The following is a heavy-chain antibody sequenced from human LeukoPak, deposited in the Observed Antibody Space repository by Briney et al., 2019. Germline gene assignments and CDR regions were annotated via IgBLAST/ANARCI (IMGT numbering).Heavy chain of an antibody. D-gene: IGHD3-10*01. CDR3: ARNMVRGVIIPTIFDY. CDR1: GYTFTGYY. V-gene: IGHV1-2*02. CDR2: TNPNSGDT. Sequence: ASVKVSCKASGYTFTGYYMHWVRQAPGQGLEWMGWTNPNSGDTNYAQKFQGRVTMTRDTSISTAYMELSRLRSDDTAVYYCARNMVRGVIIPTIFDYWGQGTLVTVSS. J-gene: IGHJ4*02.